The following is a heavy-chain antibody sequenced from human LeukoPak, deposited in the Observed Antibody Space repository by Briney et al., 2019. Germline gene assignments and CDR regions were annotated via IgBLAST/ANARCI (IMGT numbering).Heavy chain of an antibody. CDR1: GFTFSSYA. D-gene: IGHD3-10*01. V-gene: IGHV3-23*01. CDR3: AKDMIYGSGSYYNPIFDY. J-gene: IGHJ4*02. Sequence: PGGSLRPSCAASGFTFSSYAMSWVRQAPGKGLEWVSAISGSGGSTYYADSVKGRFTISRDNSKNTLYLQMNSLRAKDTAVYYCAKDMIYGSGSYYNPIFDYWGQGTLVTVPS. CDR2: ISGSGGST.